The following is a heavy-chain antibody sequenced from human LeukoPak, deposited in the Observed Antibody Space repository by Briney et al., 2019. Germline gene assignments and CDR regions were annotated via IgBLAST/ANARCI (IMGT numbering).Heavy chain of an antibody. V-gene: IGHV1-69*05. D-gene: IGHD5-18*01. CDR2: IIPIFGTA. CDR3: ARERRGYSYGYIDY. Sequence: SVKVSCKASGGTFSSYAISWVRQAPGQGLEWTGRIIPIFGTANYAQKFQGRVTITTDESTSTAYMELSSLRSEDTAMYYCARERRGYSYGYIDYWGQGTLVTVSS. J-gene: IGHJ4*02. CDR1: GGTFSSYA.